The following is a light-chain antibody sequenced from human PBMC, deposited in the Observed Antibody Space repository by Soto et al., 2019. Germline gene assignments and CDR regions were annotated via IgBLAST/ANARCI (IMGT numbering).Light chain of an antibody. J-gene: IGKJ4*01. V-gene: IGKV1-9*01. Sequence: DIQLTQSPSFLSASVGDRVTITCRASQGISSYLAWYQQKPGKAPKLLIYAASTLQSGVPSRFSGSGSGKEFTLTIISLQPEDFATYYCQQLNSYPPTFGGGTKVEIK. CDR1: QGISSY. CDR2: AAS. CDR3: QQLNSYPPT.